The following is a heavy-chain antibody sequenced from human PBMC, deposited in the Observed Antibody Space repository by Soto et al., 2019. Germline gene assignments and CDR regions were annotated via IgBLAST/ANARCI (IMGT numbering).Heavy chain of an antibody. J-gene: IGHJ4*02. D-gene: IGHD3-22*01. CDR2: IYSSGST. CDR1: GNSMTSHY. CDR3: ARDAYDTSGYPSFDY. Sequence: QVQLLESGPGLVKPSETLSLTCSVSGNSMTSHYWSWIRQPPGKGLEWIGSIYSSGSTNHSPSLKSRVTMSITTSKRQFSLNLSSVTAADTAVYYCARDAYDTSGYPSFDYWGQGTLVTVSS. V-gene: IGHV4-59*11.